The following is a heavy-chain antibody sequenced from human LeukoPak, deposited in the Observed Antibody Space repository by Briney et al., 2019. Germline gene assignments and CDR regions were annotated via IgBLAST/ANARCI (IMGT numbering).Heavy chain of an antibody. Sequence: GESLRISCKGSGYSFTSYWISWVRQMPGKGLEWMGRIDPSDSYTNYSPSFQGHVTISADKSISTAYLQWSSLKASDTAMHYCARHTLAVAGGEADFDYWGQGTLVTVSS. V-gene: IGHV5-10-1*01. CDR3: ARHTLAVAGGEADFDY. J-gene: IGHJ4*02. D-gene: IGHD6-19*01. CDR1: GYSFTSYW. CDR2: IDPSDSYT.